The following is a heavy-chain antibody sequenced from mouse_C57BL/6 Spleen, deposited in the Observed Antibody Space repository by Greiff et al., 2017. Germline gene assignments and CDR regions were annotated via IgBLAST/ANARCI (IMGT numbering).Heavy chain of an antibody. CDR1: GYAFSSSW. CDR3: ARPYDYDAWFAY. Sequence: QVQLQQSGPELVKPGASVKISCKASGYAFSSSWMNWVKQRPGKGLEWIGRIYPGDGDTNYNGTFKGKATLTADKSSSTAYMQLSSLTSEDSAVYFCARPYDYDAWFAYWGQGTLVTVSA. V-gene: IGHV1-82*01. CDR2: IYPGDGDT. D-gene: IGHD2-4*01. J-gene: IGHJ3*01.